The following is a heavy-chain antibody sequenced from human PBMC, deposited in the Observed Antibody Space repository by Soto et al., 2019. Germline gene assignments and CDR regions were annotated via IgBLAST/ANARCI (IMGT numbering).Heavy chain of an antibody. CDR1: GFTFKNYA. J-gene: IGHJ4*02. CDR3: ANHRGFLVTQYFFDY. Sequence: PGGSLRLSCAASGFTFKNYAMSWVRQAPGKGLEWVSSISNSGGSTYYADSVQGRFIISRDNSKNTLSLQMNSLRAEDTAIYYCANHRGFLVTQYFFDYWGQGTLVTVSS. CDR2: ISNSGGST. D-gene: IGHD2-21*02. V-gene: IGHV3-23*01.